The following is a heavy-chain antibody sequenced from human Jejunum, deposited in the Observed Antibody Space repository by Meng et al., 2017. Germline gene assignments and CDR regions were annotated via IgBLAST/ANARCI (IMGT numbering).Heavy chain of an antibody. CDR1: ADSVSSNSAA. CDR3: ARDWGDVRGGFDF. J-gene: IGHJ4*02. V-gene: IGHV6-1*01. CDR2: TYYRSKYYN. Sequence: QLQLQQSRPGLVEPSHTLSLTCAISADSVSSNSAAWNWIRQSPSRGLEWLGRTYYRSKYYNDYALSVKSRITINPDTSKNQFSLQLNSVTPEDTAIYYCARDWGDVRGGFDFWGQGTLVTVSS. D-gene: IGHD3-10*02.